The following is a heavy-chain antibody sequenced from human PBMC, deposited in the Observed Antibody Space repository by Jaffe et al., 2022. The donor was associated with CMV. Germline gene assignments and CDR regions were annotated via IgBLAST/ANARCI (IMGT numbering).Heavy chain of an antibody. CDR3: ARGADDDYVGGNHRYMHYFDY. Sequence: EVRLVESGGGLVQPGGSLRLSCAASGFTFSSYEMNWVRQAPGKGLEWVSYISGAGTTIYYADSVKGRFTTSRDNAKNLLYLQMNRLRDEDTALYYCARGADDDYVGGNHRYMHYFDYWGLGNLVAVSS. CDR1: GFTFSSYE. CDR2: ISGAGTTI. V-gene: IGHV3-48*03. J-gene: IGHJ4*02. D-gene: IGHD3-16*02.